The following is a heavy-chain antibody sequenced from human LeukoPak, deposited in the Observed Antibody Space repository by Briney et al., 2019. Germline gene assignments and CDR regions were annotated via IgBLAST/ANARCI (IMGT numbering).Heavy chain of an antibody. CDR2: IIPILGIA. J-gene: IGHJ4*02. D-gene: IGHD2-2*01. Sequence: SVKVSCKASGGTFSSYAISWVRQAPGQGLEWTGRIIPILGIANYAQKFQGRVTITADKSTSTAYMELSRLRSEDTAVYYCARDSRYCSSTSCLGFWGQGTLVTVSS. CDR3: ARDSRYCSSTSCLGF. V-gene: IGHV1-69*04. CDR1: GGTFSSYA.